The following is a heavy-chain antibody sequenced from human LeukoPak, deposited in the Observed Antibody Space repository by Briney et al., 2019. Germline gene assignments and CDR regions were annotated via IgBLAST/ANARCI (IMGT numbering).Heavy chain of an antibody. CDR2: ISYDGSNK. J-gene: IGHJ4*02. V-gene: IGHV3-30*03. CDR3: ARDYYFDY. CDR1: GFTFSSYG. Sequence: GGSLRLSCAASGFTFSSYGMHWVRQAPGKGLEWVALISYDGSNKYYADSVKGRFTISRDNAKNSLYLQMNSLRDEDTAVYYCARDYYFDYWGQGTLVTVSS.